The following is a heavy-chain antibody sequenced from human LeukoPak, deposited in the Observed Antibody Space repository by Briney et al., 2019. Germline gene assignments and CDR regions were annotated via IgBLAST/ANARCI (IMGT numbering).Heavy chain of an antibody. J-gene: IGHJ5*01. V-gene: IGHV4-59*11. CDR2: IYYTGTP. Sequence: SETLSLTPTVSKRSIYVHYTIWTRQAPGKGLEFIAHIYYTGTPTYNPSLRNRVLISVDTSRNQFSLKFNYVTTADTAVHYRARIAAKCYSRLCWLDSWGQGTVVTVSS. CDR1: KRSIYVHY. CDR3: ARIAAKCYSRLCWLDS. D-gene: IGHD2-21*01.